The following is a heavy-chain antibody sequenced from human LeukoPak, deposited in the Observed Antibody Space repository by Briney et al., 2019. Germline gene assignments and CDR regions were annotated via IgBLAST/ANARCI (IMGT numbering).Heavy chain of an antibody. CDR3: ATLGTVTGLIDY. CDR2: FDPEAGET. V-gene: IGHV1-24*01. CDR1: GYTLTELS. D-gene: IGHD5-18*01. Sequence: ASVKVSCKVSGYTLTELSMHWVRQAPGKGLEWMGGFDPEAGETIYAQKFQGRVTMTEDTSTDTAYMELSSLRSEDTAVYYCATLGTVTGLIDYWGQGTLVTVSS. J-gene: IGHJ4*02.